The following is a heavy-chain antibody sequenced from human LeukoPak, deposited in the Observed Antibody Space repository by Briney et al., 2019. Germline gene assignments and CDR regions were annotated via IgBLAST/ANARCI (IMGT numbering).Heavy chain of an antibody. V-gene: IGHV3-33*01. CDR2: IWYDGSNK. Sequence: GGSLRLSCAASGFTFSSYGMHWVHQAPGKGLEWVAVIWYDGSNKYYADSVKGRFTISRDNSKNTLYLQMNSLRAEDTAVYYCAREVDDSSGYPDYWGQGTLVTVSS. CDR3: AREVDDSSGYPDY. D-gene: IGHD3-22*01. CDR1: GFTFSSYG. J-gene: IGHJ4*02.